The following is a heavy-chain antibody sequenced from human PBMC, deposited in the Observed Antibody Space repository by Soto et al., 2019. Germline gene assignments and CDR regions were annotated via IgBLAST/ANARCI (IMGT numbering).Heavy chain of an antibody. Sequence: GGSLRLSCAASGFTFSSYWMHWVRQAPGKGLVWVSRINSDGSSTSYADSVKGRFTISRDNAKNTLYLQMNSLRAEDTAVYYCARVGYGYYYGMDFWGQGITVTVSS. CDR3: ARVGYGYYYGMDF. CDR2: INSDGSST. D-gene: IGHD3-10*01. J-gene: IGHJ6*02. CDR1: GFTFSSYW. V-gene: IGHV3-74*01.